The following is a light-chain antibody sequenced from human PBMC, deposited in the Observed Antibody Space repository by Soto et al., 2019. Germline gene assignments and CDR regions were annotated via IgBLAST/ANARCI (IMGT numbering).Light chain of an antibody. CDR2: KAS. CDR1: QSISSW. CDR3: KQTSTTPPGA. V-gene: IGKV1-5*03. Sequence: IQVSRAATALCSSVGDRVTITCRASQSISSWLAWYQQKPGKAPKLLIYKASSLESGVPSRFSGSGSGTEFTLTISSLHTDDFATYYSKQTSTTPPGAFGQGTKVDIK. J-gene: IGKJ1*01.